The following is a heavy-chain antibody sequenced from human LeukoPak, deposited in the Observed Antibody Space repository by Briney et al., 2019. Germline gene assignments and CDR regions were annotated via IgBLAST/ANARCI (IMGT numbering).Heavy chain of an antibody. Sequence: GGSLRLSCAASGFTFSGYSMNWVRQAPGRGLEWVSFISSSSSYIYYADSVKGRFTTSRDNARNSLYLQMNSLRAEDTAVYYCARGGSSWYYFDYWGQGTLVTVSS. D-gene: IGHD6-13*01. CDR3: ARGGSSWYYFDY. V-gene: IGHV3-21*01. CDR2: ISSSSSYI. J-gene: IGHJ4*02. CDR1: GFTFSGYS.